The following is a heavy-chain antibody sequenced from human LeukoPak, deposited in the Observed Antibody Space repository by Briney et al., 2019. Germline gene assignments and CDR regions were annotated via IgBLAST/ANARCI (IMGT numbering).Heavy chain of an antibody. D-gene: IGHD5-12*01. J-gene: IGHJ4*02. V-gene: IGHV1-24*01. CDR2: IDPEDGGT. Sequence: VASVKVSCKVSGYTLTGLSMHWVRQAPGKGLEWMGSIDPEDGGTIYAQKFQGRVTMTEDTSTSTAYMELSSLRSEDTAVYYCATARGRSGAHPLDYWGQGTLVTVSS. CDR3: ATARGRSGAHPLDY. CDR1: GYTLTGLS.